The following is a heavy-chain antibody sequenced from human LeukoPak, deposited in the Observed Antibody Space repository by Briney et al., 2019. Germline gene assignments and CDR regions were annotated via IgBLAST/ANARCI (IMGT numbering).Heavy chain of an antibody. CDR3: ARSEGYGAYSGMDV. V-gene: IGHV3-33*01. CDR1: GFIFSSSG. D-gene: IGHD4-17*01. J-gene: IGHJ6*02. Sequence: GGSLRLSCAASGFIFSSSGMHWVRQAPAKGLEWVAVIWYDGSKKFYGDSVKGRFTISRGNSKNTLYLQMSNLRVEDTAIYYCARSEGYGAYSGMDVWGHGTTVIVSS. CDR2: IWYDGSKK.